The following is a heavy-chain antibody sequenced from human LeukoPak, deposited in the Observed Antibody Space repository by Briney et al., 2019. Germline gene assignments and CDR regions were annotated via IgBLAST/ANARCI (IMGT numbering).Heavy chain of an antibody. D-gene: IGHD3-22*01. CDR1: GFTLRSKY. Sequence: PGGALGLSCAGPGFTLRSKYMRLGRPAPGKGVEGGSVIYSGGTTYYADSVKGRFTISRDNSKNTLYLQMSNLRAEDTAVYFCASHYYDSIGYHYFDYWGQGTLVTVSS. J-gene: IGHJ4*02. V-gene: IGHV3-66*04. CDR2: IYSGGTT. CDR3: ASHYYDSIGYHYFDY.